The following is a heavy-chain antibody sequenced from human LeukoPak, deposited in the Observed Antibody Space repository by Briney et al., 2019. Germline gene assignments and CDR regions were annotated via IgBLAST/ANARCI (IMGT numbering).Heavy chain of an antibody. J-gene: IGHJ6*03. D-gene: IGHD1-1*01. CDR2: IYQSGST. V-gene: IGHV4-38-2*01. CDR1: GYSISSGYY. CDR3: ARNWNALSYYYYYMDV. Sequence: SETLSLTCAVSGYSISSGYYWGWIRQPPGKGLEWIGSIYQSGSTYYNPSLKSRVTISVDTSKNQFSLKLSSVTAADTAVYYCARNWNALSYYYYYMDVWGKGTTVTVSS.